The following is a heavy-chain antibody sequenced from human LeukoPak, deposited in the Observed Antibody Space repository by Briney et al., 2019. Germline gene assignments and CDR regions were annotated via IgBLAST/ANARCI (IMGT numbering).Heavy chain of an antibody. D-gene: IGHD6-19*01. CDR3: ARTYSSGWYSDY. Sequence: ASVNVSCKASGYTFTSYAMHWVRQAPGQRLEWMGWINAGNGNTKYSQKFQGRVTITRDTSASTAYMELSSLRSEDTAVYYCARTYSSGWYSDYWGQGTLVTVSS. J-gene: IGHJ4*02. CDR2: INAGNGNT. CDR1: GYTFTSYA. V-gene: IGHV1-3*01.